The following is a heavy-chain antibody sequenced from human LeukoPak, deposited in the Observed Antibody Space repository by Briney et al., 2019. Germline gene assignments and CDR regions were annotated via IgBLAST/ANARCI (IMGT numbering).Heavy chain of an antibody. J-gene: IGHJ4*02. D-gene: IGHD3-22*01. V-gene: IGHV3-21*01. CDR2: ISSSSSYI. CDR1: GFTFSSYS. Sequence: PGGSLRLSCAASGFTFSSYSTNWVRQAPGKGLEWVSSISSSSSYIYYADSVKGRFTISRDNAKNSLYLQMNSLRAEDTAVYYCARAFWYYDSSGYYPNWGQGTLVTVSS. CDR3: ARAFWYYDSSGYYPN.